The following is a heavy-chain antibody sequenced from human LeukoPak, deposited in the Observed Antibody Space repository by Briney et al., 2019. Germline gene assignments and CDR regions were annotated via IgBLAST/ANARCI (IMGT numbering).Heavy chain of an antibody. D-gene: IGHD5-12*01. J-gene: IGHJ4*02. CDR3: ARDMDSGYDSFDY. V-gene: IGHV1-2*02. Sequence: ASVKVSCKTSGYTFTGYYMHWVRQAPGQGLEWMGWINPNSGGTNYAQKFQGRVTMTRDTSISTAYMEMYSLRSDDTAVYYCARDMDSGYDSFDYWGQGTLVTVSS. CDR2: INPNSGGT. CDR1: GYTFTGYY.